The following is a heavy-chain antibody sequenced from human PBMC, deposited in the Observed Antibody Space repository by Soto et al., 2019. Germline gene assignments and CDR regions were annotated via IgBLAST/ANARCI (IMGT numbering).Heavy chain of an antibody. CDR2: ISGYNGNR. CDR1: GYTFTSYG. CDR3: ARDLDPYSYDRRRSLDY. V-gene: IGHV1-18*01. J-gene: IGHJ4*01. D-gene: IGHD5-18*01. Sequence: ASVKVSCKASGYTFTSYGLSWVRQAPGQGLEWVGWISGYNGNRYHAQKFQGRVTMTTDSSTGTALMELRTLRSDDTAVYYCARDLDPYSYDRRRSLDYWGHGTPVTLSS.